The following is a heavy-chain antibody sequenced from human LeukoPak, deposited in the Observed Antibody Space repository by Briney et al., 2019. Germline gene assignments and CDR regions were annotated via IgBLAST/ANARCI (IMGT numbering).Heavy chain of an antibody. J-gene: IGHJ4*02. D-gene: IGHD3-10*01. CDR2: LYSGGNT. CDR1: GFTVSSNY. CDR3: ARYDGGSGPFDY. V-gene: IGHV3-53*01. Sequence: GGSLRLSCAVSGFTVSSNYMSWVRQAPGKGLEWVSILYSGGNTYYADSVKGRFTISRDNSKNTLYLQMNSLRAEDTAVYYCARYDGGSGPFDYWGQGTLVTVSS.